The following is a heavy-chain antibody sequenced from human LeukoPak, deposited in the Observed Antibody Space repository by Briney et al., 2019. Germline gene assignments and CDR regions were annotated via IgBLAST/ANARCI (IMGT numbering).Heavy chain of an antibody. CDR3: AIAHDRTYSGSYLDY. Sequence: PSETLSLTCTVSGGSISSSSYYWGWIRQPPGTGLEWIGSIYYSGSTYYDPSLKSRVTISVDTSKNQFSLKLSSVTAADTAVYYCAIAHDRTYSGSYLDYWGQGTLVTVSS. J-gene: IGHJ4*02. CDR1: GGSISSSSYY. D-gene: IGHD1-26*01. V-gene: IGHV4-39*01. CDR2: IYYSGST.